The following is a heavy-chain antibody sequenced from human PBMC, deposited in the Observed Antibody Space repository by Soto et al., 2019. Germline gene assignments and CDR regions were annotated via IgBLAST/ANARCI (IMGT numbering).Heavy chain of an antibody. J-gene: IGHJ3*02. Sequence: SVKVSCKASGGTFSSYTISWVRQAPGQGLEWMGRIIPILGIANYAQKFQGRVTITADKSTSTAYMELSSLRSEDTAVYYCATTGYGSGGSCYRTDAFDIWGQGTMVTVSS. D-gene: IGHD2-15*01. CDR3: ATTGYGSGGSCYRTDAFDI. CDR1: GGTFSSYT. V-gene: IGHV1-69*02. CDR2: IIPILGIA.